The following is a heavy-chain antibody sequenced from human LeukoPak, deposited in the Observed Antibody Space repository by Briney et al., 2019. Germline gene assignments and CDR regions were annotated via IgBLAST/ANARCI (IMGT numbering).Heavy chain of an antibody. CDR3: ARAYYGNYYSSFDY. D-gene: IGHD1-26*01. J-gene: IGHJ4*02. CDR2: ISGYNGNT. CDR1: DYTFTSYG. V-gene: IGHV1-18*01. Sequence: ASVKVSCKASDYTFTSYGIRWVRQAPGQGLQWLGWISGYNGNTNYAKGLQGRLTMTTDTSTSTAYMELRSLRSDDTAVYYCARAYYGNYYSSFDYWGQGTLVTVSS.